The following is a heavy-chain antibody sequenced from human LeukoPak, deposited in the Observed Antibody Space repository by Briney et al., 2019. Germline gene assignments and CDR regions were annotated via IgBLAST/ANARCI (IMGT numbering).Heavy chain of an antibody. V-gene: IGHV3-21*01. CDR3: ARDPGYYMDV. CDR1: EFTFSSYS. Sequence: GGSLRLSCAASEFTFSSYSMNWVRQAPGKGLEWVSSISGRSSYIYYADSVKGRFTISRDNAKNSLYLQMNSLRAEDTAVYYCARDPGYYMDVWGKGTTVTVSS. CDR2: ISGRSSYI. J-gene: IGHJ6*03.